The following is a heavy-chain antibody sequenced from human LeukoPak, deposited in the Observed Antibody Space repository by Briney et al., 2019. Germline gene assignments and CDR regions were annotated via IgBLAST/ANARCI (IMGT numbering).Heavy chain of an antibody. D-gene: IGHD3-3*01. V-gene: IGHV3-30*19. J-gene: IGHJ4*02. Sequence: PGGSLRLSCAASGFTFSSYGMHWVRQAPGKGLEWVALISYDGSDKYYADSVQGRFTISRDDSKSTLYLQMNSLKPEDTAMYYCARDATTVFGDSDIDYRGQGTLVTVSS. CDR3: ARDATTVFGDSDIDY. CDR1: GFTFSSYG. CDR2: ISYDGSDK.